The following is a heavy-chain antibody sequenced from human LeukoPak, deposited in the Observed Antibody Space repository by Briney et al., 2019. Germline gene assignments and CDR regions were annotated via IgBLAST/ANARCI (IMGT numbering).Heavy chain of an antibody. V-gene: IGHV1-69*04. D-gene: IGHD3-9*01. CDR2: IIPILGIA. CDR3: AREMSDILTGYSRGYYGMDV. J-gene: IGHJ6*02. CDR1: GYTFTNYA. Sequence: SVKVSCKASGYTFTNYAINWVRQAPGQGLEWMGRIIPILGIANYAQKFQGRVTITADKSTSTAYMELSSLRSEDTAVYYCAREMSDILTGYSRGYYGMDVWGQGTTVTVSS.